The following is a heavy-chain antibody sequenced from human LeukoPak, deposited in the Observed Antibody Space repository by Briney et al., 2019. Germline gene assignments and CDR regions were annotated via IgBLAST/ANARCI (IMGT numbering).Heavy chain of an antibody. D-gene: IGHD3-9*01. V-gene: IGHV4-31*03. Sequence: SQTLSLTCPVSGGSISSGGYYWSWIRQHPGKGLEWIGYIYYSGSTYYNPSLKSRVTISVDTSKNQFSLKLSSVTAADTAVYYCARRGYDILTGYLVYWGQGTLVTVSS. J-gene: IGHJ4*02. CDR2: IYYSGST. CDR3: ARRGYDILTGYLVY. CDR1: GGSISSGGYY.